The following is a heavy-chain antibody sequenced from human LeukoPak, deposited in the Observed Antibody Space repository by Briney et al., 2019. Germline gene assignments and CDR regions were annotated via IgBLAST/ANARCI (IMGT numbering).Heavy chain of an antibody. J-gene: IGHJ6*03. D-gene: IGHD3-16*01. CDR3: SKSLRGTRSYYYYYMDV. CDR1: GFTFSSYA. CDR2: MSTNGVAT. V-gene: IGHV3-23*01. Sequence: GGSLRLSCAASGFTFSSYAMSWVRQAPGKGLEWVSTMSTNGVATYYADSVKGRFTISRDNSKNTLYLQMNSLRADDTAVYYCSKSLRGTRSYYYYYMDVWGKGTTVTVSS.